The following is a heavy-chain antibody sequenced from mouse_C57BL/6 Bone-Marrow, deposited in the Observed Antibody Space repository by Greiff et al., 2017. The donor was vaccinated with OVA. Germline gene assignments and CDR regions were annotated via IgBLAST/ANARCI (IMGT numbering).Heavy chain of an antibody. V-gene: IGHV14-4*01. Sequence: EVQLQQSGAELVRPGASVKLSCTASGFNIKDDYMHWVKQRPEQGLAWIGWIDPENGDTEYASKFQGKATITADTSSNTAYLQLSSLTSEDTAVYYCIAYYSNLYAMDYWGQGTSVTVSS. CDR3: IAYYSNLYAMDY. J-gene: IGHJ4*01. CDR2: IDPENGDT. D-gene: IGHD2-5*01. CDR1: GFNIKDDY.